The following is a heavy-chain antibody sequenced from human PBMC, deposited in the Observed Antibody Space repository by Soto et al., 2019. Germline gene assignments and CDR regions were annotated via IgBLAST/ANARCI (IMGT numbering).Heavy chain of an antibody. Sequence: EVQMLESGGGLVQPGGSLRLSCAASGFTFSSYALTWVRQAPGKGLAWVSSITGSGDYTRYTDSVKGRFTITRDNAKNNLFLQKKRLRADDTAIYSCGKDPNGDCFGAFDFWGQGTMVTVSS. CDR3: GKDPNGDCFGAFDF. CDR1: GFTFSSYA. V-gene: IGHV3-23*01. D-gene: IGHD2-21*02. J-gene: IGHJ3*01. CDR2: ITGSGDYT.